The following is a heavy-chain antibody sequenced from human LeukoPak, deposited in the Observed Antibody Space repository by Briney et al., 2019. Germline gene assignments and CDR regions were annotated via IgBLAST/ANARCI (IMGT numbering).Heavy chain of an antibody. CDR1: GLTVSSNY. CDR2: IYSGGST. D-gene: IGHD3-22*01. Sequence: PGGSLRLSCAASGLTVSSNYMSWVRQAPGKGLEWVSVIYSGGSTYYADSVKGRFTISRDNSKNTLYLQMNSLGAEDTAVYYCARAYSSGYYYYFDYWGQGTLVSVSS. V-gene: IGHV3-66*01. CDR3: ARAYSSGYYYYFDY. J-gene: IGHJ4*02.